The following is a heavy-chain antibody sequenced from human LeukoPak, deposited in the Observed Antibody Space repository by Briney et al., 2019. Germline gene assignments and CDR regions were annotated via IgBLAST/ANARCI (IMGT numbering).Heavy chain of an antibody. CDR1: GYSISSGYS. Sequence: SETLSLTCTVSGYSISSGYSWGWIRQPPGKGLEWIGGLYHSGSTYYNPSLKSRVTISVDTSKNQFSLKLSSVTAADTAVYYCARELYYYDSSGYYGEIYAFDIWGQGTMVTVSS. CDR3: ARELYYYDSSGYYGEIYAFDI. J-gene: IGHJ3*02. V-gene: IGHV4-38-2*02. D-gene: IGHD3-22*01. CDR2: LYHSGST.